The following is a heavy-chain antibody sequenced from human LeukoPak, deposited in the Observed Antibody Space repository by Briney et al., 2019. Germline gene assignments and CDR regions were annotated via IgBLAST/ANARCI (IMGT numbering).Heavy chain of an antibody. CDR1: GGSISSKY. Sequence: SETPSLTCTVSGGSISSKYWSWIRQPPGKGLEWIGYIYYSGSTNYNPSLKSRVTISVDTSKTQFSLKLSSVTAADTAVYYCARQGWFGENYYGMDVWGQGTTVTVSS. D-gene: IGHD3-10*01. CDR3: ARQGWFGENYYGMDV. J-gene: IGHJ6*02. V-gene: IGHV4-59*08. CDR2: IYYSGST.